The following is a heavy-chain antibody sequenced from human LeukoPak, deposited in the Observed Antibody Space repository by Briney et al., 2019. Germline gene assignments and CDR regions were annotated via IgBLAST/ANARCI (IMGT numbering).Heavy chain of an antibody. J-gene: IGHJ5*02. V-gene: IGHV3-43D*03. Sequence: GGSLRLSCAASGFTFDDYAMHWVRQAPGKGLEWVSLISWDGGSTYYADSVKGRFTISRDNSKNSLYLQMNSLRAEDTALYYCAKGGRRLSNWFDPWGQGTLVTVSS. CDR2: ISWDGGST. CDR1: GFTFDDYA. D-gene: IGHD1-26*01. CDR3: AKGGRRLSNWFDP.